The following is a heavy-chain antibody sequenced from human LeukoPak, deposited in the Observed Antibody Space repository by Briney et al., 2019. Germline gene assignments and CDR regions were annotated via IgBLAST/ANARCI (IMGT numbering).Heavy chain of an antibody. CDR1: GGSISSYY. V-gene: IGHV4-59*08. J-gene: IGHJ5*02. Sequence: SETLSLTCTVSGGSISSYYWSWIRQPPGKGLEWIGYIYYSGSTNYNPSLKSRVTISVDTSKNQFSLKLSSVTAADTAVYYCARYTRGVATIRNWFDPWGQGTLVTVSS. CDR2: IYYSGST. D-gene: IGHD5-24*01. CDR3: ARYTRGVATIRNWFDP.